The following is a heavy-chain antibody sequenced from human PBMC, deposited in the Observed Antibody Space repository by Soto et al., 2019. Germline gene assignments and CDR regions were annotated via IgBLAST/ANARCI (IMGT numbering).Heavy chain of an antibody. CDR1: GGSISSSSYY. J-gene: IGHJ4*02. V-gene: IGHV4-39*01. CDR2: IYYSGST. CDR3: ATTYYDILTGYGYYFDY. Sequence: SETLSLTCTVSGGSISSSSYYWGWVRQPPGKGLEWIGSIYYSGSTYYNPSLKSRVTISVDTSKNQFSLKLSSVTAADTAVYYCATTYYDILTGYGYYFDYWGQGTLVTVSS. D-gene: IGHD3-9*01.